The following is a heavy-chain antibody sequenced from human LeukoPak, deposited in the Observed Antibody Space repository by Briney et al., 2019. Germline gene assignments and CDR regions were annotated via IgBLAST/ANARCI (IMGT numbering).Heavy chain of an antibody. V-gene: IGHV3-7*01. CDR1: GFTFSSYW. D-gene: IGHD4-11*01. Sequence: GGSLRLSCAASGFTFSSYWMSWVRQAPGKGLEWVANIKQDGSEKYYVDSVKGRFTISRDNAKNSLYLQMNSLRAEDTAVYYCAREDRVMTTLPLDAFDIWAKGQWSPSLQ. J-gene: IGHJ3*02. CDR2: IKQDGSEK. CDR3: AREDRVMTTLPLDAFDI.